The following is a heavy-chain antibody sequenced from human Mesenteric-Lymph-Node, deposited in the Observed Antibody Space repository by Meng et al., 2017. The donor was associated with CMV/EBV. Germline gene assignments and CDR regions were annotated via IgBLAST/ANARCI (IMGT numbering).Heavy chain of an antibody. V-gene: IGHV4-31*03. CDR3: ARGGDWVDY. J-gene: IGHJ4*02. CDR1: GGSISSGGYC. D-gene: IGHD2-21*01. Sequence: LPCPVSGGSISSGGYCWSWIRLHPGKGLEWIGYIYYSGSTNYNPSLKSRLTMSVDTSKNQFSLKLSSVTAADTAVYYCARGGDWVDYWGQGTLVTVSS. CDR2: IYYSGST.